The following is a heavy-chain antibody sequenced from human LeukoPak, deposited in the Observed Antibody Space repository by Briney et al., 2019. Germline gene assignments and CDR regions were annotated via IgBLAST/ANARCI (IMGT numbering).Heavy chain of an antibody. CDR3: ARGSGSGSWLIDY. CDR2: ISNVGSNE. J-gene: IGHJ4*02. D-gene: IGHD3-10*01. Sequence: SLRLSCAASGFTFSSYAMHWVRQAPDKGLEWVSVISNVGSNENYADSVKGRFTISRDNSKNTLFLEMNSLGVEDTAVYHCARGSGSGSWLIDYWGQGTLVTVSS. CDR1: GFTFSSYA. V-gene: IGHV3-30-3*01.